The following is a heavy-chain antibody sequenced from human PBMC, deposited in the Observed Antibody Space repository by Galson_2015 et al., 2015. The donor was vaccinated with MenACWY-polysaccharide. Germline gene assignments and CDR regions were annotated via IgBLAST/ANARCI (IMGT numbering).Heavy chain of an antibody. J-gene: IGHJ4*02. CDR1: GFTFDSYA. D-gene: IGHD3-10*01. Sequence: SLRLSCAASGFTFDSYAMTWVRQAPGKGLEWVSAIRGSGGSTYYADSVKGRFTISRDNSKNTLYLQMNSLRAEDTAVYYCAGGLGSYSPDYWGQGTLVTVSS. V-gene: IGHV3-23*01. CDR3: AGGLGSYSPDY. CDR2: IRGSGGST.